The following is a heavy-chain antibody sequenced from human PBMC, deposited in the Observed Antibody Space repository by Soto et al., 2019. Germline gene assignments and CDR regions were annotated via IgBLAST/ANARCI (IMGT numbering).Heavy chain of an antibody. Sequence: QVQLQASGPGLVKPEQTPSLTCTGSDCSINSGGYYWSWLRQHPGKGLEWIGYINYSGSTNYNPSLKSRITITRDTSKNQFSLKLSSVTAADTAVYYCERNDSTSKVYGYWGQGPLVTVSS. CDR3: ERNDSTSKVYGY. CDR1: DCSINSGGYY. V-gene: IGHV4-31*03. J-gene: IGHJ4*02. CDR2: INYSGST. D-gene: IGHD2-8*01.